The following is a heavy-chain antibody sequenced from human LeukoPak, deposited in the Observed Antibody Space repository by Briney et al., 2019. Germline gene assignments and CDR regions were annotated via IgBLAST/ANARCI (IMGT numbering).Heavy chain of an antibody. Sequence: ASVKVSCKASGYTFTSYDINWVRQATGQGLEWMGWMNPNSGNTGYAQKFQGRVTMTRNTSISTAYMELSSLGSEDTAVYYCARSVAGAYYYYYGMDVWGQGTTVTVSS. CDR1: GYTFTSYD. V-gene: IGHV1-8*01. CDR3: ARSVAGAYYYYYGMDV. CDR2: MNPNSGNT. J-gene: IGHJ6*02. D-gene: IGHD4-23*01.